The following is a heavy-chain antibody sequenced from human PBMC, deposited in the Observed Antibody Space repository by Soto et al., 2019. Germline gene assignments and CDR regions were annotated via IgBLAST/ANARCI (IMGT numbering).Heavy chain of an antibody. D-gene: IGHD3-3*01. J-gene: IGHJ4*02. CDR2: ISYDGSNK. Sequence: GGSLRLSCAASGFTFSSYGMHWVRQAPGKGLELVAVISYDGSNKYYGDSVKGRFIISRDNSKDTLYLQMNSLRAEDTAVYYCAKDRRFLEWEMNSDYWGQGTLVTVSS. V-gene: IGHV3-30*18. CDR1: GFTFSSYG. CDR3: AKDRRFLEWEMNSDY.